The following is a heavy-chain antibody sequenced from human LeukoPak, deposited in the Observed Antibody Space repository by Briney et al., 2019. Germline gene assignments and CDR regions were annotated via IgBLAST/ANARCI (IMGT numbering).Heavy chain of an antibody. Sequence: ASVKVSCKASGYTFTSYDINWVRQAPGQGLEWMGWMNPNSGNTDYAQKLQGRVTITTNPSISTPYMALSSLTSEDTAVYYCARGPAKRYCSSTSCYGFDYWGQGTLVTVSS. CDR1: GYTFTSYD. V-gene: IGHV1-8*03. CDR2: MNPNSGNT. J-gene: IGHJ4*02. CDR3: ARGPAKRYCSSTSCYGFDY. D-gene: IGHD2-2*01.